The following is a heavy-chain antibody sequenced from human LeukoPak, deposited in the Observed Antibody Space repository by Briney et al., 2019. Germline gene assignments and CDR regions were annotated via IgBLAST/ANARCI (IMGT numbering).Heavy chain of an antibody. V-gene: IGHV3-23*01. CDR1: GFTFSSYA. CDR3: AKDLGYKTYYYASSGYEPAFAY. D-gene: IGHD3-22*01. Sequence: GGSLRLSCAASGFTFSSYAMSWVRQAPGKGLEVVSAISGSGGSTYYADPVKGRFTICRDNSKTTLYLQMTRLRAEHTAVYSCAKDLGYKTYYYASSGYEPAFAYWGQGTLVTAS. J-gene: IGHJ4*02. CDR2: ISGSGGST.